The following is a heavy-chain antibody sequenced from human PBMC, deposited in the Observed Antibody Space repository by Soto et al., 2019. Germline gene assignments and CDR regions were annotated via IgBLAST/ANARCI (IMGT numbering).Heavy chain of an antibody. CDR1: GGSFSDFY. CDR3: ATTPRGKNWFDP. D-gene: IGHD3-10*01. J-gene: IGHJ5*02. V-gene: IGHV4-34*01. CDR2: INHSGST. Sequence: SETLSLTCAVYGGSFSDFYWSWIRQPPGKGLEWIGEINHSGSTNYNPSLKSRVTISIDTTKKQFSLKLSSVTAADTAVYYCATTPRGKNWFDPWAREPWSPS.